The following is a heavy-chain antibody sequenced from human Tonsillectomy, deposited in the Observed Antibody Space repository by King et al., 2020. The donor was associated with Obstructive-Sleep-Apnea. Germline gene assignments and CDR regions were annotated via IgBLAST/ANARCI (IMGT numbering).Heavy chain of an antibody. CDR1: GGSIRSYY. V-gene: IGHV4-59*08. J-gene: IGHJ4*02. D-gene: IGHD2/OR15-2a*01. Sequence: QLQESGPGLVKPSETLSLTCTVSGGSIRSYYWSWIRQPPGKGLEWMVHVYDSGSTNYNPSLKSRLTISVDTSKNQFSLKLTSVTAADTAVYYCARHGSRVLWSSAYYFDHWGQGTLVTVSS. CDR2: VYDSGST. CDR3: ARHGSRVLWSSAYYFDH.